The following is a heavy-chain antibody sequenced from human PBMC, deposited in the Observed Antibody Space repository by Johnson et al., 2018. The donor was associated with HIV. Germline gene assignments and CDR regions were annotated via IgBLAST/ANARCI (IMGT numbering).Heavy chain of an antibody. J-gene: IGHJ3*02. Sequence: QVQLVESGGGLVQPGGSLRLSCAASGFTFSNAWMSWVRQAPGKGLEWVAIVSYDGSKKYYPDSVKGRFTISRDNSKNTLYLQMNSLRAEDTAVYYCGSSRGAFDIWGQGTMVTVSS. CDR2: VSYDGSKK. D-gene: IGHD6-13*01. CDR3: GSSRGAFDI. V-gene: IGHV3-30*03. CDR1: GFTFSNAW.